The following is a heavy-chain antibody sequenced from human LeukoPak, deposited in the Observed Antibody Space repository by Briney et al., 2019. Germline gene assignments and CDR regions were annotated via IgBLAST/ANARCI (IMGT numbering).Heavy chain of an antibody. CDR3: ARGFITMIVRASYGMDV. CDR2: INPSGGST. J-gene: IGHJ6*02. Sequence: ASVKVSCKASGYTFTSYCTHWVRQAPGQGLEWMGIINPSGGSTSYAQKFQGRVTMTRDTSTSTVYMELSSLRSEDTAVYYCARGFITMIVRASYGMDVWGQGTTVTVSS. CDR1: GYTFTSYC. V-gene: IGHV1-46*01. D-gene: IGHD3-22*01.